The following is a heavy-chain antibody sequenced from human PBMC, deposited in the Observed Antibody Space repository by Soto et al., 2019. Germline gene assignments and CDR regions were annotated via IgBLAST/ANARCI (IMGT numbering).Heavy chain of an antibody. V-gene: IGHV1-58*01. Sequence: ASVKVSGKASGFTFTSSAVQWVRQARGQRLEWIGWIVVGSGNTNYAQKFQERVTITRDMSTSTAYMELSSLRSEDTAVYYCAADPNYYYYGMDVWGQGTTVTVSS. CDR3: AADPNYYYYGMDV. J-gene: IGHJ6*02. CDR2: IVVGSGNT. CDR1: GFTFTSSA.